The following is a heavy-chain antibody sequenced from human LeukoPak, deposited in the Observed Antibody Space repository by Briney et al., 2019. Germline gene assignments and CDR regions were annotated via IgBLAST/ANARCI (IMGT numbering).Heavy chain of an antibody. CDR3: ARTFNSVVPAAIGNYYYYGMDV. D-gene: IGHD2-2*02. J-gene: IGHJ6*02. CDR1: GYSFTSYW. V-gene: IGHV5-51*01. Sequence: RLGESLKISCKGPGYSFTSYWIGWVRQMPGKGLEWMGIIYPGDSDTRYSPSFQGQVTISADKSISTAYLQWSSLKASDTAMYYCARTFNSVVPAAIGNYYYYGMDVWGQGTTVTVSS. CDR2: IYPGDSDT.